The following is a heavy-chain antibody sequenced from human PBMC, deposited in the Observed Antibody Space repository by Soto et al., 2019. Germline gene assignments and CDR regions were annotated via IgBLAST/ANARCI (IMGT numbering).Heavy chain of an antibody. CDR2: ISSSSSYI. CDR3: ARDRGYSYGSPYGMDV. CDR1: GFTFSSYS. J-gene: IGHJ6*02. D-gene: IGHD5-18*01. Sequence: GGALRLFCAASGFTFSSYSMNWVRQAPGKGLEWVSSISSSSSYIYYADSVKGRFTISRDNAKNSLYLQMNSLRAEDTAVYYCARDRGYSYGSPYGMDVWGQGTTVTVSS. V-gene: IGHV3-21*01.